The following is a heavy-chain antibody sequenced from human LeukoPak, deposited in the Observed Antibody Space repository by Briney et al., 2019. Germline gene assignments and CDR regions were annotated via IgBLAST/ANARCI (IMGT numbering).Heavy chain of an antibody. J-gene: IGHJ3*02. CDR3: EKAKRPRVVIHDAFDI. Sequence: GGSLRLSCAASGFTFSSYAMSWVRQASGKGLEWVSAISGSGGSTYYADSVKGRFTISRDNSKNTLYLQMNSLRAEDTAVYYCEKAKRPRVVIHDAFDIWGQGTMVTVSS. V-gene: IGHV3-23*01. D-gene: IGHD3-22*01. CDR1: GFTFSSYA. CDR2: ISGSGGST.